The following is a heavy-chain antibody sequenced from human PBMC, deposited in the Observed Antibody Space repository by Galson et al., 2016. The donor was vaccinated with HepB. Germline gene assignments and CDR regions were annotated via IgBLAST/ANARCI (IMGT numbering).Heavy chain of an antibody. CDR1: GFTLRDNY. CDR3: ARIPTDSYHWYLDL. J-gene: IGHJ2*01. CDR2: LYSGGAT. V-gene: IGHV3-53*05. D-gene: IGHD1-26*01. Sequence: LRLSCAVSGFTLRDNYVNWVRQAPGKGLEWVSVLYSGGATYYADSVRGRFTISRDNSNRLSLQMNSLKADDTAVYFCARIPTDSYHWYLDLWGRGTLVTVSS.